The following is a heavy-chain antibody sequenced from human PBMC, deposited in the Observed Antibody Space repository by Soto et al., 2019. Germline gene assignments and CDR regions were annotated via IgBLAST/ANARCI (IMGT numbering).Heavy chain of an antibody. Sequence: GGSLRLSCAASGFTFSNAWMNWVRQTPGKGLEWVGHIKSKTDGGTTDYAAPVKGRFTISRDDSKNTLYLQMNSLKTEDTAVYYCTTADIVGATFYYYYGMDVWGQGTTVTVSS. V-gene: IGHV3-15*07. D-gene: IGHD1-26*01. CDR1: GFTFSNAW. CDR2: IKSKTDGGTT. CDR3: TTADIVGATFYYYYGMDV. J-gene: IGHJ6*02.